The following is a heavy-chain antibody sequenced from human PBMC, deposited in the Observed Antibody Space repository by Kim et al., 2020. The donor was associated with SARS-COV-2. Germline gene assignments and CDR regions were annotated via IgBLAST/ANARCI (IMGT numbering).Heavy chain of an antibody. CDR3: ARVGGYSYGRIDY. V-gene: IGHV4-34*01. Sequence: SETLSLTCAVYGGSFSGYYWSWIRQPPGKGLEWIGEINHSGSTNYNPSLKSRVTISVDTSKNQFSLKLSSVTAADTAVYYCARVGGYSYGRIDYWGQGTLVTVSS. J-gene: IGHJ4*02. CDR1: GGSFSGYY. CDR2: INHSGST. D-gene: IGHD5-18*01.